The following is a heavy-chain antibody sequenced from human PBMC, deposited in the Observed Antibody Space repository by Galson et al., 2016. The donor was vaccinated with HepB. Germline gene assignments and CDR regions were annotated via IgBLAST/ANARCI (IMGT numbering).Heavy chain of an antibody. CDR1: GGSISSYY. D-gene: IGHD3-16*01. J-gene: IGHJ4*02. CDR2: MYYSGST. CDR3: ARVTFGIGGFFDY. Sequence: SETLSLTCTVSGGSISSYYWSWIRQPPGKGLEWIGHMYYSGSTNYNPSLKSRVTISLDTSKNQFSLKPSSVTAADTAVYCCARVTFGIGGFFDYWGQGTLVTVSS. V-gene: IGHV4-59*01.